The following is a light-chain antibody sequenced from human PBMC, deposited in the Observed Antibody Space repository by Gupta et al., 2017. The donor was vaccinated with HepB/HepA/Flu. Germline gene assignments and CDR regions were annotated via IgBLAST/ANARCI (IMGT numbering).Light chain of an antibody. J-gene: IGLJ1*01. CDR2: DVT. CDR1: NTDIGGYNY. Sequence: QSALIQPASLSGAPGQSITISCPGTNTDIGGYNYVSWYQRYPAKAPQLIIYDVTNRPSGISNRFSGSKSGTTASLTISGLEAEDEAEYFCSSYSSISFHFVFGGGTKVTVL. V-gene: IGLV2-14*03. CDR3: SSYSSISFHFV.